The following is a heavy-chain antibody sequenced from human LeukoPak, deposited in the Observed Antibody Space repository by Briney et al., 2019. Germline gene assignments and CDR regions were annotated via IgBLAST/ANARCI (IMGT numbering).Heavy chain of an antibody. CDR2: ISSSGSYI. V-gene: IGHV3-48*03. Sequence: GGSLRLSCAASGFTFSSYEMNWVRQAPGKGLEWVSSISSSGSYIYYADSVKGRFTISRDNAKNSLYLQMNSLRAEDTAVYYCARSPGAFDIWGQGTMVTVSS. J-gene: IGHJ3*02. CDR3: ARSPGAFDI. CDR1: GFTFSSYE.